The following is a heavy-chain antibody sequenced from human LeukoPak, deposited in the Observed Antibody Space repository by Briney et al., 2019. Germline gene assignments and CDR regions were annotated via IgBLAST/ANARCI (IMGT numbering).Heavy chain of an antibody. CDR2: INPSGGST. CDR1: GYTFTSYY. D-gene: IGHD6-19*01. CDR3: ARGDGSGWYIASDYYYYGMDV. V-gene: IGHV1-46*01. J-gene: IGHJ6*02. Sequence: ASVKVSCKASGYTFTSYYMHWVRQAPGQGLEWMGIINPSGGSTSYAQKFQGRVTMTRDTSTSTVYMELSSLRSEDTAVYYCARGDGSGWYIASDYYYYGMDVRGQGTTVTVSS.